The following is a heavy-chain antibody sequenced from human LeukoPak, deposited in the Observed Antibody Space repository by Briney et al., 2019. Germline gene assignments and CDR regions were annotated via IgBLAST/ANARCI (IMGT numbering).Heavy chain of an antibody. CDR2: IKQDGSEK. D-gene: IGHD6-19*01. V-gene: IGHV3-7*03. J-gene: IGHJ4*02. Sequence: GGSLRLSCAASGFTFSSYWMSWVRQAPGKGLEWVANIKQDGSEKYYVDSVKGRFTISRDNAKNSLYLQMNSLRAEDTAAYYCARDSSIAVAGPLDYWGQGTLVTVSS. CDR3: ARDSSIAVAGPLDY. CDR1: GFTFSSYW.